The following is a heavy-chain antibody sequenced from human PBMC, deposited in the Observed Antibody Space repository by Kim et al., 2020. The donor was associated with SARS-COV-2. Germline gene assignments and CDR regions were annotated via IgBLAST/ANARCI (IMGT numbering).Heavy chain of an antibody. CDR1: GFTFSRYA. D-gene: IGHD2-2*02. CDR2: ISYDGNNK. CDR3: ARDWEYCSGTSCHRGWLC. J-gene: IGHJ4*02. V-gene: IGHV3-30-3*01. Sequence: GGSLRLSCTTSGFTFSRYAMHWVRQAPGKGLEWVAVISYDGNNKYYADTVKGRFTISRDISKDTLYLQMNNLTPEDTAVYYCARDWEYCSGTSCHRGWLCWGQGTLVTVSS.